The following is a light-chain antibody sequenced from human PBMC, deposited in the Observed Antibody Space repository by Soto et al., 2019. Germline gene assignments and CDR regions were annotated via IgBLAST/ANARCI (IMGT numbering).Light chain of an antibody. V-gene: IGKV3-15*01. Sequence: EIVMTQSPGTLSVSPGERATLLCRASQSVSNNLAWYPQKPGQAPRLLIYDASTRATGIPARFSGSGSVTEFTLNIISLQSEDYAFYYCHQYNKWPSFTFGPGTQVDIK. CDR2: DAS. J-gene: IGKJ3*01. CDR1: QSVSNN. CDR3: HQYNKWPSFT.